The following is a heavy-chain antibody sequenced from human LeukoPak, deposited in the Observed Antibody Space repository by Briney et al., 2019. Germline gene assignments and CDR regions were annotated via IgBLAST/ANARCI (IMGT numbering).Heavy chain of an antibody. CDR3: AKFGSIAPGWDAFDI. D-gene: IGHD6-25*01. J-gene: IGHJ3*02. V-gene: IGHV3-23*01. CDR2: ISGSGGST. Sequence: GGSLRLSCAASGFTFSSYAMSWVRQAPGKGLEWVSAISGSGGSTYYADSVKGQLTISRDNSKNTLYLQMNSLRAEDTAVYYCAKFGSIAPGWDAFDIWGQGTMVTVSS. CDR1: GFTFSSYA.